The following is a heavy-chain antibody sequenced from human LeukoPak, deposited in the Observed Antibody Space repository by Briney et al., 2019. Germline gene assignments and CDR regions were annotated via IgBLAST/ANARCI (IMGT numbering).Heavy chain of an antibody. V-gene: IGHV5-51*01. Sequence: GESLKISCKGSGYSFTNYWIGWVRQMPGKGLEWMGIIYPGDSDTRYSPSFQGQVTISADKSISTAYLQWSSLKASDTAMYYCARFRHYYDSSGYLDAFDIWGQGTMVTVSS. J-gene: IGHJ3*02. D-gene: IGHD3-22*01. CDR2: IYPGDSDT. CDR1: GYSFTNYW. CDR3: ARFRHYYDSSGYLDAFDI.